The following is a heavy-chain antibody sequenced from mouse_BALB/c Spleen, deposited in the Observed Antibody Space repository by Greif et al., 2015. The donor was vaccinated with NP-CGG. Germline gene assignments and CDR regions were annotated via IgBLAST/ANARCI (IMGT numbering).Heavy chain of an antibody. V-gene: IGHV14-3*02. Sequence: VQLQQPGAELVKPGASVKLSCTASGFNIKDTYMHWVKQRPEQGLEWIGRIGPANGNTKYDPKFQGKATITADTSSNTAYLQLSSLTSEDTAVYYCARWGNGDFDYWGQGTTLTVSS. J-gene: IGHJ2*01. CDR1: GFNIKDTY. D-gene: IGHD2-1*01. CDR3: ARWGNGDFDY. CDR2: IGPANGNT.